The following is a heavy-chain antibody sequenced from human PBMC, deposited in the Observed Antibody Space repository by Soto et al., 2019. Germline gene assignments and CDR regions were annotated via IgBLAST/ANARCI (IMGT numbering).Heavy chain of an antibody. CDR2: ISGSGGST. V-gene: IGHV3-23*01. J-gene: IGHJ4*02. Sequence: EVQLLEPGGGLVQPGGSLRLSCAASGFTFSSYAMRWFRQAPGKGLEWVSAISGSGGSTYYADSVKGRFTISRDNSKNTRYLQMNSLRAEDTAVYYCAKQGFIAAAGHFDYWGQGTLVTDSS. D-gene: IGHD6-13*01. CDR1: GFTFSSYA. CDR3: AKQGFIAAAGHFDY.